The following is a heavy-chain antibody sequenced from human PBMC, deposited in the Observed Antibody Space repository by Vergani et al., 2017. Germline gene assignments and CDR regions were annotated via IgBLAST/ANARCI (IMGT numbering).Heavy chain of an antibody. Sequence: QVQLQQWGAGLLKPSETLSLTCAVYGGSFSGYYWSWIRQPPGTGLEWIGEINHSGSTNYNPTLKSRVTISVDTSKNQFSLKLSSVTAADTAVYYCARAVGGCSSTSCYARGDYWGQGTLVTVSS. CDR2: INHSGST. V-gene: IGHV4-34*01. CDR3: ARAVGGCSSTSCYARGDY. J-gene: IGHJ4*02. D-gene: IGHD2-2*01. CDR1: GGSFSGYY.